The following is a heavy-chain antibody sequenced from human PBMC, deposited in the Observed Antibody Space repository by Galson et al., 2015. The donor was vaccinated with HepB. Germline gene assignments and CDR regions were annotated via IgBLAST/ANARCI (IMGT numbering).Heavy chain of an antibody. CDR1: GYTFTSYA. V-gene: IGHV1-3*01. J-gene: IGHJ6*02. D-gene: IGHD3-10*01. CDR3: ARGPLWFGDPNYYGMDV. Sequence: SVKVSCKASGYTFTSYAMHWVRQAPGQRLEWMGWINAGNGNTKYSQKFQGRVTITRDTSASTAYMELSSLRSEDTAVYYCARGPLWFGDPNYYGMDVWGQGTTVTVSS. CDR2: INAGNGNT.